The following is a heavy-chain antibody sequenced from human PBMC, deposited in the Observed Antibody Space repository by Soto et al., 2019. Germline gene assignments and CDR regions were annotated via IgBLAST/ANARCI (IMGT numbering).Heavy chain of an antibody. CDR1: GYTFTSYA. V-gene: IGHV1-3*05. Sequence: QVQLVQSGAEEKKPGASVKVSCKASGYTFTSYAMHWVRQAPGQRLEWMAWINAGNGNTKYSQKLQGRVAITRDTSASTAYMELSSLRAEDTAVYYCARGANWVDSWGQGTMVTVSS. D-gene: IGHD7-27*01. CDR3: ARGANWVDS. CDR2: INAGNGNT. J-gene: IGHJ3*02.